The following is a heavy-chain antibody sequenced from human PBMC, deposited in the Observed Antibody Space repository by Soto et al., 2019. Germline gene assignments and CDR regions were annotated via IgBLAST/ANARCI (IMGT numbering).Heavy chain of an antibody. CDR1: RVTLCNYG. V-gene: IGHV3-23*01. CDR3: AKRYGSGSYRDFNSYYGIDI. D-gene: IGHD3-10*01. CDR2: ISPTGEQR. J-gene: IGHJ6*02. Sequence: GGSLRLACAAYRVTLCNYGMRWVRKGPGKGLEWASGISPTGEQRFYVDSVKGRFFISRDNSQNTLSLEMSNLRADDTAVYYCAKRYGSGSYRDFNSYYGIDIWGQGTSVTVSS.